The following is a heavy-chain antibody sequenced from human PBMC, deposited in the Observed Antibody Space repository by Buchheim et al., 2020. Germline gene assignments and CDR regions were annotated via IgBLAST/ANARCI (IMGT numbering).Heavy chain of an antibody. J-gene: IGHJ5*02. Sequence: EVQVVESGGGLVQPGGSLRLSCAASGFTFSSYAMTWVRQAPGKGLEWVSTIFNTAGGTYYADSVKGRFTISRDNSPNIVYLQMNTLGAEDTALYYCARRMTFGATPGLDPWGQGTL. D-gene: IGHD3/OR15-3a*01. V-gene: IGHV3-23*04. CDR2: IFNTAGGT. CDR1: GFTFSSYA. CDR3: ARRMTFGATPGLDP.